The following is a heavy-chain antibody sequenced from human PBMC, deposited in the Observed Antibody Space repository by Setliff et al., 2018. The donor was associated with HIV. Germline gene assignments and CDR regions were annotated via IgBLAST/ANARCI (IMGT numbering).Heavy chain of an antibody. D-gene: IGHD1-26*01. CDR2: IRSRAYGATT. V-gene: IGHV3-49*04. CDR1: GFSFGDYP. Sequence: PGESLKISCTASGFSFGDYPMSWVRQAPGKGLEWLGFIRSRAYGATTEYAASVKGRFTISRDDSKSIAYLLMSSLKTEDTAVYYCTSRHWTIVGAIHDAFDIWGQGTMV. J-gene: IGHJ3*02. CDR3: TSRHWTIVGAIHDAFDI.